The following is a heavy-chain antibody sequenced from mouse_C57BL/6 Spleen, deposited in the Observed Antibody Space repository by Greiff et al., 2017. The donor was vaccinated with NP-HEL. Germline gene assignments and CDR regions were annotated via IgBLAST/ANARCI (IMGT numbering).Heavy chain of an antibody. V-gene: IGHV1-47*01. CDR1: GYTFTTYP. Sequence: QVQLQQSGAELVKPGASVKMSCKASGYTFTTYPIEWMKQNHGKSLEWIGNFHPYNDDTKYTEKFKGKATLTVEKSSSTVYLELSRVTSEDSAVYYCARRGYYGSSHTPFAYWGQGTLVTVSA. CDR3: ARRGYYGSSHTPFAY. CDR2: FHPYNDDT. D-gene: IGHD1-1*01. J-gene: IGHJ3*01.